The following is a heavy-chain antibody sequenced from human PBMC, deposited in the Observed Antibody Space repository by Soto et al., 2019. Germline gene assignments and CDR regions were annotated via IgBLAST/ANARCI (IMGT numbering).Heavy chain of an antibody. CDR2: TRNKANSYTT. CDR3: VRSSGSYRYLDY. D-gene: IGHD1-26*01. J-gene: IGHJ4*02. CDR1: GFTFSDHY. Sequence: EVQLVESGGGLVQPGGSLILSCAASGFTFSDHYMDWVRQAPGKGLEWVGRTRNKANSYTTEYAASVKGRFIVSRDDSKNTLYLQMNSLKTEDTAVYHCVRSSGSYRYLDYWGPGTLVTVSS. V-gene: IGHV3-72*01.